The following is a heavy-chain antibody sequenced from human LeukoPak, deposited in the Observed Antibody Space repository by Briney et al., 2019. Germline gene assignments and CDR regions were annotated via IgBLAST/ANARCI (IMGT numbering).Heavy chain of an antibody. V-gene: IGHV1-18*01. CDR3: ARARGIVVVVAATGSYYYMDV. D-gene: IGHD2-15*01. Sequence: ASVTVSCKASGYTFTSYGISWVRQAPGQGLEWMGWISAYNGNTNYAQKLQGGVTMTTDTSTSTAYMELRSLRSDDTAVYYCARARGIVVVVAATGSYYYMDVWGKGTTVTVSS. CDR1: GYTFTSYG. CDR2: ISAYNGNT. J-gene: IGHJ6*03.